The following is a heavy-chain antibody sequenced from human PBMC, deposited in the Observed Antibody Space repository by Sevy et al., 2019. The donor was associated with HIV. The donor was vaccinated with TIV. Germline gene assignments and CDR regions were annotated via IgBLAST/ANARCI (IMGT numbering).Heavy chain of an antibody. D-gene: IGHD2-8*02. V-gene: IGHV3-15*01. CDR3: STDPIIVLLVTDGMDV. CDR2: IKSKTDGGTT. CDR1: GFTFSNAW. Sequence: GGSLRLSCAASGFTFSNAWMSWVRQAPGKGLEWVGRIKSKTDGGTTDYVAPVKGRFTISRDDSKNTLFLQMNSLKTEDTAVYYCSTDPIIVLLVTDGMDVWGQWTTVTDSS. J-gene: IGHJ6*02.